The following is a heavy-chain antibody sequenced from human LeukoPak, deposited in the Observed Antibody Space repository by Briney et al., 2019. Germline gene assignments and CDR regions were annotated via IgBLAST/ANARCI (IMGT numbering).Heavy chain of an antibody. J-gene: IGHJ4*02. CDR2: IKQDGSEK. Sequence: GGSLRLSCAASGFTVSSNYMSWVRQAPGKGLEWVANIKQDGSEKYYVDSVKGRFTISRDNAKNSLYLQMNSLRAEDTAVYYCAREELWWRSSDYWGQGTLVTVSS. V-gene: IGHV3-7*01. CDR1: GFTVSSNY. CDR3: AREELWWRSSDY. D-gene: IGHD2-21*01.